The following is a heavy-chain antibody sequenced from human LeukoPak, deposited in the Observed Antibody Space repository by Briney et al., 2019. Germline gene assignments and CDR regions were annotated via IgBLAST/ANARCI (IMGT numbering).Heavy chain of an antibody. Sequence: SETLSLTCTVSGGSVSSSDYHWSWIRQPPGKGLQWIGYGWNNARANYNPSLPSRVTMSVDTSRNQFSLKLTSVTAADTAVYFCARAPLWRCSGGICYCWFDPWGQGALVTVSS. CDR1: GGSVSSSDYH. CDR2: GWNNARA. CDR3: ARAPLWRCSGGICYCWFDP. J-gene: IGHJ5*02. V-gene: IGHV4-61*08. D-gene: IGHD2-15*01.